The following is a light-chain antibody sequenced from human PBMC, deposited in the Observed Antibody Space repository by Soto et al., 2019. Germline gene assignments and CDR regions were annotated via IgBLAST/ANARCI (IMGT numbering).Light chain of an antibody. V-gene: IGLV2-11*01. Sequence: QSALIQPPSVSGSPGQSVTISCTGTSSDVGSYDYVSWYQQHPGTVPKPMIYNVNTQPSGVPDRFSGSKSGNTASMTISGLQAEDEADYYCCSYTSSATPWVFGGGTKVTVL. CDR1: SSDVGSYDY. CDR3: CSYTSSATPWV. CDR2: NVN. J-gene: IGLJ3*02.